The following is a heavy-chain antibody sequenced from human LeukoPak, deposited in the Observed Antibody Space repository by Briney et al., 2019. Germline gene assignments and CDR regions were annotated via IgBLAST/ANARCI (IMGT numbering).Heavy chain of an antibody. CDR2: IYYSGST. CDR1: GYSISSGYY. Sequence: PSETLSLTCTVSGYSISSGYYWGWIRQPPGKGLEWIGSIYYSGSTYYNPSLKSRVTISVDTSKNQFSLKLNSVTAADTAVYYCARVGALGGHDFWGQGSLVTVSS. D-gene: IGHD1-26*01. CDR3: ARVGALGGHDF. J-gene: IGHJ4*02. V-gene: IGHV4-38-2*02.